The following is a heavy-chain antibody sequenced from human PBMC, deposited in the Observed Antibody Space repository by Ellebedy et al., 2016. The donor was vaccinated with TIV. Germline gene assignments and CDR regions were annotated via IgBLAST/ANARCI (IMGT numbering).Heavy chain of an antibody. J-gene: IGHJ4*02. CDR1: GYTFTDYD. D-gene: IGHD7-27*01. V-gene: IGHV1-8*01. Sequence: AASVKVSCKASGYTFTDYDINWVRQATGQGLEWLGWRNPSSGSTGYARKFQGRVTMTRDTSINTAYMELRSLTSEDTAVYYCANNLPLTGDFDYWGQGTLVTVSS. CDR3: ANNLPLTGDFDY. CDR2: RNPSSGST.